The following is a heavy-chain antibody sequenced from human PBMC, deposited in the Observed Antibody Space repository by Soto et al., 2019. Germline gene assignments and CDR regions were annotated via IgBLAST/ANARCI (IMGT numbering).Heavy chain of an antibody. Sequence: ASVKVSCRASGGTFSSCAISWVRQAPGQGLEWMGGIIPIFGTANYAQKFQGRVTITADESTSTAYMELSSLRSEDTAVYYCARDPGPLAVTSYFDYWGQGTLVTVSA. D-gene: IGHD4-4*01. J-gene: IGHJ4*02. CDR3: ARDPGPLAVTSYFDY. CDR1: GGTFSSCA. CDR2: IIPIFGTA. V-gene: IGHV1-69*13.